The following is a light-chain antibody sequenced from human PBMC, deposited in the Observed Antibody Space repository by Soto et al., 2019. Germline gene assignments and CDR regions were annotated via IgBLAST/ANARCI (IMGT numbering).Light chain of an antibody. Sequence: EIVLTQSPATLSLSPGERATLSCRASQSLDNYLAWYQHKPGQPPRLLIYDASTMATDIPARFSGSGSATDFTLTISGPVPDDFAVYYCQQRGRWPSFGGGTKVEIK. V-gene: IGKV3-11*01. CDR2: DAS. J-gene: IGKJ4*01. CDR1: QSLDNY. CDR3: QQRGRWPS.